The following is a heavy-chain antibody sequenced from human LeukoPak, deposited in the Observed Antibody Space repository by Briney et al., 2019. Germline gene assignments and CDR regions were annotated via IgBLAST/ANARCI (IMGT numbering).Heavy chain of an antibody. CDR3: ANDVGDYVWGSYQFDY. CDR2: ISGSGGST. CDR1: GFTFSSYA. D-gene: IGHD3-16*02. V-gene: IGHV3-23*01. Sequence: GGSLRLSCAASGFTFSSYAMSWVRQAPGKGLEWVSAISGSGGSTYYADSVKGRFTISRDNSKNTLYLQMNSLRAEDTAVYYCANDVGDYVWGSYQFDYWGQGTLVTVSS. J-gene: IGHJ4*02.